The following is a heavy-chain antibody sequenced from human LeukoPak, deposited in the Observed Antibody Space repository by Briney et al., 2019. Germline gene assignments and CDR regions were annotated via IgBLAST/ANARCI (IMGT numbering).Heavy chain of an antibody. CDR3: ARRTTGTGPFDY. J-gene: IGHJ4*02. D-gene: IGHD1-1*01. CDR1: GGSISSYY. Sequence: SQTLSLTCTVSGGSISSYYWSWIRQPPGKGLEWIAYIYYRGSTNYNPSLKSRVTISVDTSKNQFSLKLSSVTAADTAVYYCARRTTGTGPFDYWGQGTLVTVSS. V-gene: IGHV4-59*08. CDR2: IYYRGST.